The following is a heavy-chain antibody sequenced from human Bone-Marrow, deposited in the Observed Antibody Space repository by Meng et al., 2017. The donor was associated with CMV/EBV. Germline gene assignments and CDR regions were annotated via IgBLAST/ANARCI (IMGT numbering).Heavy chain of an antibody. CDR2: IYPGDADT. J-gene: IGHJ4*02. CDR3: ARRRCSSTSCYEDDY. V-gene: IGHV5-51*01. D-gene: IGHD2-2*01. Sequence: LEWMGIIYPGDADTRYSPSFQGQGTISAEKSISTAYRQGSSMKASDTDMYYCARRRCSSTSCYEDDYWGQGTLVTVSS.